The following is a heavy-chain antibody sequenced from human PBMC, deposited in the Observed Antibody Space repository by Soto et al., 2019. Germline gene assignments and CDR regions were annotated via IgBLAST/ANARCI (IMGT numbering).Heavy chain of an antibody. D-gene: IGHD6-13*01. Sequence: ASVKVSCKASGYTFTSYGISWVRQAPGQGLEWMGWISAYNGNTNYAQKLQGRVTMTTDTSTTTAYMELRSLRSDDTAVYYCAVERIAAAGNPLDYWGQGTLVTVSS. CDR1: GYTFTSYG. V-gene: IGHV1-18*01. J-gene: IGHJ4*02. CDR2: ISAYNGNT. CDR3: AVERIAAAGNPLDY.